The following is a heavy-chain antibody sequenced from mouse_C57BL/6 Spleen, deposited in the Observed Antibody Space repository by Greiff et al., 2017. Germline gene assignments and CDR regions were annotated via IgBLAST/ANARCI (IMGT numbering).Heavy chain of an antibody. J-gene: IGHJ2*01. CDR3: SRGGDYYGIGHYFDY. D-gene: IGHD1-1*01. V-gene: IGHV1-52*01. CDR2: IDPYDSET. CDR1: GYTFNSYW. Sequence: QVQLQQPGAELVRPGSSVKLSCKASGYTFNSYWMHWVKQRPIQGLEWIGNIDPYDSETQYNQKLKDKATLTVDKSSSTAYMQLISLTSEDSAVYYCSRGGDYYGIGHYFDYWGQGTTLTVSS.